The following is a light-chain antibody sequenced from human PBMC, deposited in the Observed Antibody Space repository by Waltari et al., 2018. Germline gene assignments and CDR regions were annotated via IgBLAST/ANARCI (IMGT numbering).Light chain of an antibody. CDR1: SSDVGGCNY. Sequence: QSALTQPASVSGSPGQSITISCTGTSSDVGGCNYVSWYQQYPGKVPKLMIYEYSKWPPGGSNRFSGSKSGNTASLTISGIQAEDEADYYCSSYTSSNTVVFGGGTKLTVL. CDR3: SSYTSSNTVV. CDR2: EYS. J-gene: IGLJ2*01. V-gene: IGLV2-14*01.